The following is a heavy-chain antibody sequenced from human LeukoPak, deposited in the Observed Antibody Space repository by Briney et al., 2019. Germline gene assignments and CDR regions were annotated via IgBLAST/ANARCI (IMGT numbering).Heavy chain of an antibody. Sequence: GGTLRLSCAASGFTFSSYGMRWVRQAPGKGLEWVSGISGSGGSTFYADSVKGRFTISRDNSKNTLYLQMSSLRAEDTAVYYCAKDRNGDFAYYFDFWGQGTLVTVSS. CDR3: AKDRNGDFAYYFDF. CDR1: GFTFSSYG. D-gene: IGHD4-17*01. CDR2: ISGSGGST. J-gene: IGHJ4*02. V-gene: IGHV3-23*01.